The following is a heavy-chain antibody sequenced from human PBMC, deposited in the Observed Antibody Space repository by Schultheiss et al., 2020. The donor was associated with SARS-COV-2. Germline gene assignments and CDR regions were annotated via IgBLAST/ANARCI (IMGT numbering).Heavy chain of an antibody. V-gene: IGHV3-21*01. Sequence: GESLKISCSASGFTFSSYAMHWVRQAPGKGLEWVSTIAASSETTYYADSVKGRFTISRDNAKNSLYLQMNSLRAEDTAVYYCASHMGSDYSSSWFSYYYYGMDVWGQGTTVTVSS. CDR2: IAASSETT. J-gene: IGHJ6*02. D-gene: IGHD6-13*01. CDR1: GFTFSSYA. CDR3: ASHMGSDYSSSWFSYYYYGMDV.